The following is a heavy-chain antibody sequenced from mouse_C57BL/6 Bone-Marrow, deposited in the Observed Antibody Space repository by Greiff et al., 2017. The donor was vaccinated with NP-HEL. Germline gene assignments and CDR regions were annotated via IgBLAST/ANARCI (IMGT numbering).Heavy chain of an antibody. D-gene: IGHD1-1*01. CDR1: GFNIKNTY. V-gene: IGHV14-3*01. CDR2: IDPANGNT. J-gene: IGHJ4*01. CDR3: ARKNYYYGSSYYARDY. Sequence: VQLQQSVAELVRPGASVKLSCTASGFNIKNTYMHWVKQRPEQGLEWIGRIDPANGNTKYAPKFQGKATITADTSSNTAYLQLSSLTSEDTAIYYGARKNYYYGSSYYARDYWGQGTSVTVSS.